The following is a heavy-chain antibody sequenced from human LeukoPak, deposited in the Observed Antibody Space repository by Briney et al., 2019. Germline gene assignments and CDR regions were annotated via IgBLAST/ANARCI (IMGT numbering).Heavy chain of an antibody. D-gene: IGHD3-22*01. CDR2: IKQDGSEK. Sequence: PGGSLRLSCAASGFTFSSHWMRWARHPPGKGLEWVANIKQDGSEKYYVDSVKGRFTISRDNAKNSLYLQMNSLTAEDTAVYYCARGATDYYDSSGYYIDDAFYIWGQGTMVTVSS. CDR1: GFTFSSHW. CDR3: ARGATDYYDSSGYYIDDAFYI. J-gene: IGHJ3*02. V-gene: IGHV3-7*04.